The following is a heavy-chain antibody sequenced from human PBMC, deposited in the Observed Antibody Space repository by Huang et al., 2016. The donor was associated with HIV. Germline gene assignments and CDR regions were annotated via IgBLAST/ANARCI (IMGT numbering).Heavy chain of an antibody. D-gene: IGHD3-16*01. V-gene: IGHV3-53*01. Sequence: EVQLVESGGGLVQSGGSLRLSCAASGFTVSSNYMAWVRQSAGKGMRWVSVIYSGGSTYYADSVKGRFTLSRDNSKNTIYLQMNSLNAEDTAVYYCARETSRRGTRNYSMDVWGQGTTVTVSS. J-gene: IGHJ6*02. CDR3: ARETSRRGTRNYSMDV. CDR2: IYSGGST. CDR1: GFTVSSNY.